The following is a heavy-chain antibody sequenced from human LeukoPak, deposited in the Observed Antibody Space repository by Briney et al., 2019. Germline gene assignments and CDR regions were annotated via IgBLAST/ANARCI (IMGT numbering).Heavy chain of an antibody. J-gene: IGHJ6*02. Sequence: SGGSLRLSCAASGFTFSSYWMSWVRQAPGKGLEWVANIKQDGSEKYYVDSVKGRFTISRDNAKNSLYLQMNSLRAEDTAVYYCARDEKLNFDWYGPSYGMDVWGQGTTVTVSS. CDR3: ARDEKLNFDWYGPSYGMDV. V-gene: IGHV3-7*01. CDR1: GFTFSSYW. D-gene: IGHD3-9*01. CDR2: IKQDGSEK.